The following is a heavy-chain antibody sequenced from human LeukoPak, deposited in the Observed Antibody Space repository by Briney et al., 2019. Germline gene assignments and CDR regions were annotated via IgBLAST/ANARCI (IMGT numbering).Heavy chain of an antibody. V-gene: IGHV3-66*01. D-gene: IGHD4-17*01. CDR2: IYSGGST. CDR3: ARAYPTVTPLFDY. J-gene: IGHJ4*02. Sequence: GGSLRLSCAASGFTVSSNYMSWVRQAPGKGLEWVSVIYSGGSTYYADSVKGRFTISRDNSKNTLYLQMNSLRAEDTAVYYCARAYPTVTPLFDYWGQGTLVTVSS. CDR1: GFTVSSNY.